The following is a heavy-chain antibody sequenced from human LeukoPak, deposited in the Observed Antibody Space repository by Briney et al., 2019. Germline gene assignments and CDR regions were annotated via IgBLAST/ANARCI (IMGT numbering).Heavy chain of an antibody. CDR2: ISSSGDTL. J-gene: IGHJ5*02. Sequence: GESLRLSCAASGFTFSDYYMTWIRQAPGKGLEWLSYISSSGDTLYYADSVKGRFTISMGNAKHSLYLQMNRLRAEGTALYYCARDDCSGGTCYPDPWGQGTLVIVSS. V-gene: IGHV3-11*01. CDR1: GFTFSDYY. D-gene: IGHD2-15*01. CDR3: ARDDCSGGTCYPDP.